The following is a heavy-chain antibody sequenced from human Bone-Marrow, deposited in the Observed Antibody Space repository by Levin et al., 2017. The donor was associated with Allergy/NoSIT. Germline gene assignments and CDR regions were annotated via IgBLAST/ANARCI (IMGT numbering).Heavy chain of an antibody. CDR3: ARIAAAGTGSADDY. V-gene: IGHV1-8*01. J-gene: IGHJ4*02. CDR1: GYTFTSYD. Sequence: ASVKVSCKASGYTFTSYDINWVRQATGQGLEWMGWMNPNSGNTGYAQKFQGRVTMTRNTSISTAYMELSSLRSEDTAVYYCARIAAAGTGSADDYWGQGTLVTVSS. CDR2: MNPNSGNT. D-gene: IGHD6-13*01.